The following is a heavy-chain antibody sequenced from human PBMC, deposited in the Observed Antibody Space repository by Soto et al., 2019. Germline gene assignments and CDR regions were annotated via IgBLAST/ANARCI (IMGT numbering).Heavy chain of an antibody. CDR2: ISGSGGST. D-gene: IGHD6-13*01. Sequence: PGGSLRLSCAASGFTFSSYAMSWVRQAPGKGLEWVSAISGSGGSTYYADSVKGRFTISRDNSKNTLYLQMNSLRAEDTAVYYCAKDLRVIAAAGDNVDYWGQGTLVTVSS. CDR1: GFTFSSYA. V-gene: IGHV3-23*01. J-gene: IGHJ4*02. CDR3: AKDLRVIAAAGDNVDY.